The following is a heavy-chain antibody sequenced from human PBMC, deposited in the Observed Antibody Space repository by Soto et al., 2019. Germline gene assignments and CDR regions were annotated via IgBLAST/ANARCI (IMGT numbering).Heavy chain of an antibody. CDR3: ARHTQVQTPDDDYYYYGMDV. J-gene: IGHJ6*02. Sequence: ASVKVSCKASGYTFTSYDINWVRQATGQGLEWMGWMNPNSGNTGYAQKFQGRVTMTRNTSISTAYMELSSLRSEDTAVYYCARHTQVQTPDDDYYYYGMDVWGQGTTVTVSS. CDR2: MNPNSGNT. V-gene: IGHV1-8*01. CDR1: GYTFTSYD.